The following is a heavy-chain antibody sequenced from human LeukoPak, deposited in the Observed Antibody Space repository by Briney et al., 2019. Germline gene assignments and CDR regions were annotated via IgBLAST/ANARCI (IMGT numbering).Heavy chain of an antibody. Sequence: GGSLRLSCAASGFTFSSSAMSWVRQAPGKGLEWVSAISGSGGRTYYADFVKGRFTISRDSSKNTLFLQMNSLRAEDTALYYCAKGGSGYFLDLWGQGTLVTVSS. J-gene: IGHJ5*02. CDR2: ISGSGGRT. V-gene: IGHV3-23*01. D-gene: IGHD5-12*01. CDR3: AKGGSGYFLDL. CDR1: GFTFSSSA.